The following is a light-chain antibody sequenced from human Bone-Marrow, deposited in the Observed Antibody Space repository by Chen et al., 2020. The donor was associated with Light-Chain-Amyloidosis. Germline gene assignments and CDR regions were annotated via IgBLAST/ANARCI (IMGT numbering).Light chain of an antibody. CDR1: DLPTKY. J-gene: IGLJ2*01. Sequence: SYELTQPQPVSVSPGQTARITCSGDDLPTKYAYWYQQKPGQAPVLVIHRETERPSGISERFSGSSSGTTATLTISGVQAEDEADYHCQSADSSGTYEVIFGGGTKLTVL. V-gene: IGLV3-25*03. CDR3: QSADSSGTYEVI. CDR2: RET.